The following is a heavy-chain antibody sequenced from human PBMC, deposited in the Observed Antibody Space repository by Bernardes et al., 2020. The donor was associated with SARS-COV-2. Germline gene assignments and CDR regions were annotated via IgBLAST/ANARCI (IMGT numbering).Heavy chain of an antibody. D-gene: IGHD1-1*01. CDR3: ARGLESAGSGYWFDP. J-gene: IGHJ5*02. Sequence: TLSLTCAVYGGSFSGYYWSWIRQPPGKGLEWIGEINHSGSTNYNPSLKSRVTISVDTSKNQFSLKLSSVTAADTAVYYCARGLESAGSGYWFDPWGQGTLVTVSS. CDR1: GGSFSGYY. CDR2: INHSGST. V-gene: IGHV4-34*01.